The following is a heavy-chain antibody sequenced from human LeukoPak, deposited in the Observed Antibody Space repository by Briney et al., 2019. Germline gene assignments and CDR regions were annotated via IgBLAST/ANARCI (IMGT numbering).Heavy chain of an antibody. CDR1: GFTFSDYW. V-gene: IGHV3-74*01. Sequence: GGSLRLSCAASGFTFSDYWMHWVRHAPGKWLVWVSRINSGVSSTDYADSVKGRFTISRDNAKNTLYLQMNSLRAEDTAVYYCTRGYCSSTSCLSRFADYWGQGALVTVSS. J-gene: IGHJ4*02. D-gene: IGHD2-2*01. CDR2: INSGVSST. CDR3: TRGYCSSTSCLSRFADY.